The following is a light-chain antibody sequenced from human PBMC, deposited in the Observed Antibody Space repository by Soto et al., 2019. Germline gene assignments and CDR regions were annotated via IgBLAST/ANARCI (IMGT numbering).Light chain of an antibody. J-gene: IGLJ2*01. CDR3: GTWDSSLSVGK. CDR1: SSDIGNNY. V-gene: IGLV1-51*01. Sequence: QSVLTQPPSVSAAPGQKVTISCSGSSSDIGNNYVSWYQQLPGTAPKLLIYDDNKRPSGIPDRFSGSKSGTSATLGITGLQTGDEADYYCGTWDSSLSVGKFGEGTKLTVL. CDR2: DDN.